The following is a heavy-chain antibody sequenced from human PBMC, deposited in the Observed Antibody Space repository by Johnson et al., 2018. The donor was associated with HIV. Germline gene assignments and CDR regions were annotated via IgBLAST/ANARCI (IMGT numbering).Heavy chain of an antibody. J-gene: IGHJ3*02. CDR3: ARHSGWSTGNDAFDI. Sequence: VQLVESGGGLVQPGGSLILSCAASGFTFSSYWMHWVRQAPGKGLVWVSRINSDGSSTSYADSVKGRFTISRDNAKNTLYLQMNSLRAEDTAVYYCARHSGWSTGNDAFDIWGQGTMVTVSS. V-gene: IGHV3-74*02. D-gene: IGHD6-19*01. CDR1: GFTFSSYW. CDR2: INSDGSST.